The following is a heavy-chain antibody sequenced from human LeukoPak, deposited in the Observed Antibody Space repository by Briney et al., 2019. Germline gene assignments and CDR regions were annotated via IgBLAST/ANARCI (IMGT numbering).Heavy chain of an antibody. D-gene: IGHD3-10*01. Sequence: GGSLRLSCAASGFTFSSYWMSWVRQAPGKGLEWVANIKQDGSEKYYVDSVKGRFTISRDNAKNSLYLQMNSLRAEDTALYYCAKVGGAEAFDIWGQGTMVTVSS. CDR2: IKQDGSEK. CDR1: GFTFSSYW. V-gene: IGHV3-7*03. J-gene: IGHJ3*02. CDR3: AKVGGAEAFDI.